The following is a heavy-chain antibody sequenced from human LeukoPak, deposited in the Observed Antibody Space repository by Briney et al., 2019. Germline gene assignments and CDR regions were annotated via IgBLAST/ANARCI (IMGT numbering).Heavy chain of an antibody. J-gene: IGHJ3*01. CDR3: ARGMTLRAFEL. V-gene: IGHV3-33*01. CDR1: GFTFSSYG. Sequence: GRSLRLSCAASGFTFSSYGMHWVRQAPGKGLEWVAVIWYDGSNKYYAGSVKGRFTISRDNSKNTLYLQMNSLRAEDTAVYYCARGMTLRAFELWGQGTMVTVSS. D-gene: IGHD2-15*01. CDR2: IWYDGSNK.